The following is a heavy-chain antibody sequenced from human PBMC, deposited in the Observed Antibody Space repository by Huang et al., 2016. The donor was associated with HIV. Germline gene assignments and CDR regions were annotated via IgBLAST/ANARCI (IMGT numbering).Heavy chain of an antibody. V-gene: IGHV4-39*01. Sequence: QLQLQESGPGLVKPSETLSLTCTVSGGSISSSSYYWGWIRQPPGRGLEWIGSIYHGGTTYYSPSLKSRGTISVDTSRTQFSLKLGSVTAADTAVYYCAAHGRIVGIPAAPLRFDPWGQGTLVTVSS. CDR1: GGSISSSSYY. CDR2: IYHGGTT. D-gene: IGHD6-13*01. CDR3: AAHGRIVGIPAAPLRFDP. J-gene: IGHJ5*02.